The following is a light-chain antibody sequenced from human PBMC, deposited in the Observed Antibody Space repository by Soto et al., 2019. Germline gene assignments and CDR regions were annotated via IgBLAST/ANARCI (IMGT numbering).Light chain of an antibody. CDR3: QQYNNWPIT. J-gene: IGKJ5*01. CDR2: ATS. Sequence: EIVLTQSPATLSASPGEKIALSCRASQTVSSNLAWYQHKPGRAPRLLIYATSTRATDVSARFSGSGDGTEFTLTISSLQSEDFAVYYCQQYNNWPITFGQGTRLEIK. V-gene: IGKV3-15*01. CDR1: QTVSSN.